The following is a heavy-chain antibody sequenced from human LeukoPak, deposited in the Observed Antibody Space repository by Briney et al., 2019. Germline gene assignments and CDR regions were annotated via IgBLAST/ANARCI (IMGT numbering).Heavy chain of an antibody. CDR2: FDPEDGET. Sequence: ASVKVSCEVSGYTLTELSMHWVRQAPGKGLEWMGGFDPEDGETIYAQKFQGRVTMTEGTSTDTAYMELSSLRSEDTAVYYCATGSPTRYYDSSGYYGDWGQGTLVTVSS. J-gene: IGHJ4*02. D-gene: IGHD3-22*01. V-gene: IGHV1-24*01. CDR1: GYTLTELS. CDR3: ATGSPTRYYDSSGYYGD.